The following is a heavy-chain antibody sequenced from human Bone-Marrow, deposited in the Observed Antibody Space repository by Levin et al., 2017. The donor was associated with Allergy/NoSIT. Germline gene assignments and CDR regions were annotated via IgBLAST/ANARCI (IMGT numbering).Heavy chain of an antibody. CDR1: GFTFSTYS. CDR3: ARDPTMAYNFDSSGYLQFDY. D-gene: IGHD3-22*01. CDR2: ISSGSGYI. Sequence: KAGGSLRLSCAASGFTFSTYSMNWVRQAPGKGLEWVASISSGSGYIYYSDSVKGRFTISRDNAKNSLDLQMNSLRAEDTAVYYCARDPTMAYNFDSSGYLQFDYWGQGTLVTVSS. V-gene: IGHV3-21*01. J-gene: IGHJ4*02.